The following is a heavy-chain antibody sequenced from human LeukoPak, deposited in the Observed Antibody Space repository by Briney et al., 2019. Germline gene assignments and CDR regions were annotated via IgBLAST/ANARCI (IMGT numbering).Heavy chain of an antibody. D-gene: IGHD3-22*01. CDR2: IRSKANSNAT. V-gene: IGHV3-73*01. CDR3: TRPGTMTNSGY. J-gene: IGHJ4*02. Sequence: GGSLRLSCAASGFTFSGSAMHWVRQASGKGLEWVGRIRSKANSNATAYAASVKGRFTISRDDSKNTAYLQMNSLKTEDTAVYYCTRPGTMTNSGYWGQGTLVTVSS. CDR1: GFTFSGSA.